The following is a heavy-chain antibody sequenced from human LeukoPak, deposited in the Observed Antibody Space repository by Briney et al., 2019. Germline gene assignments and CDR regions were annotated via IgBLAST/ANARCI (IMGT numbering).Heavy chain of an antibody. D-gene: IGHD5-18*01. CDR2: ISGSGGHT. CDR1: GFTFTSYA. V-gene: IGHV3-23*01. J-gene: IGHJ2*01. Sequence: GGSLRLSCTASGFTFTSYAMTWVRQAPGKGLEWVSGISGSGGHTYNADSVEGRFTISRDNSKNTVSLQLSSLRVEDTAVYFCAKDREDSAMISGVFDLWGRGTLVTVSS. CDR3: AKDREDSAMISGVFDL.